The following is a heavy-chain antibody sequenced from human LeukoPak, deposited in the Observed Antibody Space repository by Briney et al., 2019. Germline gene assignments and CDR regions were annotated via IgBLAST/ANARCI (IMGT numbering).Heavy chain of an antibody. D-gene: IGHD3-10*01. CDR3: ARKSASGNYPLDY. Sequence: AGSLRLSCAASGFNFGSYSMTWVRQAPGKGLEWVSVMSADSATTFYADSVKGRFTISRDNGKNTVFLQMSSLRAEVTALYYCARKSASGNYPLDYWGQGTLVTVSS. V-gene: IGHV3-23*01. CDR2: MSADSATT. J-gene: IGHJ4*02. CDR1: GFNFGSYS.